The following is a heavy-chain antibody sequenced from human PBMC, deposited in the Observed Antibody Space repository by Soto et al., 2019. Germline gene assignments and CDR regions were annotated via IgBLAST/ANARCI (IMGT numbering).Heavy chain of an antibody. CDR3: ARAGVQLWSHFDY. Sequence: EVQLVESGGGLIQPGGSLRLSCAASGFTVSSNYMSWVRQAPGKGLEWVSVIYSGGSTYYADSVKGRFTISRDNSKNTLYLQMNSLRAEDTAVYYCARAGVQLWSHFDYWGQGTLVTVSS. J-gene: IGHJ4*02. V-gene: IGHV3-53*01. D-gene: IGHD5-18*01. CDR2: IYSGGST. CDR1: GFTVSSNY.